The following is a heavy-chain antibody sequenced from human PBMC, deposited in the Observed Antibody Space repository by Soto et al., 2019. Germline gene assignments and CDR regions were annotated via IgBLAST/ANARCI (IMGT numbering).Heavy chain of an antibody. CDR1: GGTFSNYA. CDR2: IIPVFGTV. V-gene: IGHV1-69*01. J-gene: IGHJ4*02. D-gene: IGHD3-3*01. CDR3: AREHDFWIGYSFDY. Sequence: QVRLVQSGAEVKKPGSSVKVSCKASGGTFSNYAITWLRLAPGQGLEWLGGIIPVFGTVNYAQKFQGRVTITADESTSTAYMELNRLRSEDTAVYYCAREHDFWIGYSFDYWGQGTLVTVSS.